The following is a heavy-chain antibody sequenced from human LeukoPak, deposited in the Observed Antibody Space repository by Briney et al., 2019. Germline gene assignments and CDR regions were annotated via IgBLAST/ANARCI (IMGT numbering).Heavy chain of an antibody. D-gene: IGHD3-9*01. V-gene: IGHV1-69*13. J-gene: IGHJ4*02. CDR3: AGVNPFYYDILTGYPYYFDY. CDR2: IIPIFGTA. Sequence: GASVKVSCKASGGTFSSYAISWVRQAPGQGLEWMGGIIPIFGTANYAQKFQGRVTITADESTSTGYMELSSLRSEDTAVYYCAGVNPFYYDILTGYPYYFDYWGQGTLVTVSS. CDR1: GGTFSSYA.